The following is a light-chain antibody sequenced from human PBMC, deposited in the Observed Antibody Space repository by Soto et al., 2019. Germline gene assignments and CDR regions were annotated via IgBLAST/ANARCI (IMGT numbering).Light chain of an antibody. CDR2: EVS. V-gene: IGLV2-14*03. CDR1: RSDIGRYNY. Sequence: QSALTQPPSASGSPGQSITISCTGTRSDIGRYNYVSWYQQHPGKVPRLLIYEVSYRPSGVSARFSGSKSGSTASLTISGLQAEDEADYYCSSYSTTSSPHVLFGGGTQLTVL. CDR3: SSYSTTSSPHVL. J-gene: IGLJ2*01.